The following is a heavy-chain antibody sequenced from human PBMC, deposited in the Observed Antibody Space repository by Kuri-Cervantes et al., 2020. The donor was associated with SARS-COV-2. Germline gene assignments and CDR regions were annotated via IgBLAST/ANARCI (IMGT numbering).Heavy chain of an antibody. V-gene: IGHV3-30*03. CDR1: GFTFSSYG. J-gene: IGHJ3*02. D-gene: IGHD3-9*01. Sequence: GESLKISCAASGFTFSSYGMHWVRQAPGKGLEWVAVISYDGSNKYYADSVKGRFTISRDNSKNTLYLQMNSLRAEDTAVYYCAGAILDAFVIWGQGAMVTVSS. CDR3: AGAILDAFVI. CDR2: ISYDGSNK.